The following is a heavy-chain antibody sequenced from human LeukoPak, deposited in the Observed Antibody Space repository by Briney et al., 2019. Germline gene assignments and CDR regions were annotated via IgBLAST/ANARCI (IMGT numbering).Heavy chain of an antibody. D-gene: IGHD6-19*01. Sequence: ARRSLRLSCAASGFAFSFFAMSWLRQAPGEGLEWVSTINDNRGTRTYAGSVRGRFTISRDNSKSTLYIQLDTLRADDTAVYYVAKPISGGLAVTADWLSPWGQGTLVVVSS. V-gene: IGHV3-23*01. CDR1: GFAFSFFA. J-gene: IGHJ5*02. CDR2: INDNRGTR. CDR3: AKPISGGLAVTADWLSP.